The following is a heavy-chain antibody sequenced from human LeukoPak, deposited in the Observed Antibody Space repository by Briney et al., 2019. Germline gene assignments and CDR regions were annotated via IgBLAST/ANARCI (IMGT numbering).Heavy chain of an antibody. J-gene: IGHJ4*02. D-gene: IGHD3-10*01. CDR1: GYTFTSHD. CDR3: AKEVLTYYYGSGSAYYVCY. Sequence: ASVKVSCKASGYTFTSHDISWVRQAPGQGLEWMGWINPNNGNTNYAQKLQGRVTMTTDTSTSTAYMDLSSRRSDDTAVYYCAKEVLTYYYGSGSAYYVCYWGEGSLVTVSS. CDR2: INPNNGNT. V-gene: IGHV1-18*04.